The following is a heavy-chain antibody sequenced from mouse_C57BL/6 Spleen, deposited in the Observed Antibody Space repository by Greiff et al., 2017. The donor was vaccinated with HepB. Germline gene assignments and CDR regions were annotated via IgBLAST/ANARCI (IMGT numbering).Heavy chain of an antibody. CDR1: GYAFSSSW. V-gene: IGHV1-82*01. Sequence: QVQLKESGPELVKPGASVKISCKASGYAFSSSWMNWVKQRPGKGLEWIGRIYPGDGDTNYNGKFKGKATLTADKSSSTAYMQLSSLTSEDSAVYFCAREGYYSPYFDYWGQGTTLTVSS. J-gene: IGHJ2*01. CDR2: IYPGDGDT. D-gene: IGHD2-12*01. CDR3: AREGYYSPYFDY.